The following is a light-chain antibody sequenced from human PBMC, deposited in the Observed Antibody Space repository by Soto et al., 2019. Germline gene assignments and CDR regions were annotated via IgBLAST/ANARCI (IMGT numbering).Light chain of an antibody. J-gene: IGKJ1*01. CDR3: QQRSNWPRT. Sequence: EVVMRQSPATLSVSPGEGATLSCRASQSVSSYLAWYQQKPGQAPRLLIYDASNRATGIPARFSGSGSGTDFTPTISSLEPEDFAVYYCQQRSNWPRTFGQGTKVDNK. V-gene: IGKV3-11*01. CDR1: QSVSSY. CDR2: DAS.